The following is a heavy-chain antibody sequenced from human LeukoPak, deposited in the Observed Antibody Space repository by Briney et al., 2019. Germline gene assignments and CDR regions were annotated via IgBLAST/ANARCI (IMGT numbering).Heavy chain of an antibody. Sequence: GGSLRLSCAASGFTFSYYAFHWVRQAPGEELQYVSAIGSDGGSKYYADSVKGRFTISRDNSKNTLSLQMDSLTPEDMAVYYCARRDPDRMGRPFDYWGQGTPVTVSS. J-gene: IGHJ4*02. CDR3: ARRDPDRMGRPFDY. CDR1: GFTFSYYA. D-gene: IGHD1-14*01. V-gene: IGHV3-64*02. CDR2: IGSDGGSK.